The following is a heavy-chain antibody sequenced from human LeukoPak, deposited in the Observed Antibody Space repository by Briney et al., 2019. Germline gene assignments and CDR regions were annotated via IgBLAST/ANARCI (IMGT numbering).Heavy chain of an antibody. Sequence: PGGSLRLSCAASGFTFSNYAMSWVRQAPGKGLEWVSVIYSGGSTYYADFVKGRFTISRDNSKNTLYLQMNSLRAEDTAVYYCARGEGRFGEPNAFDIWGQGTMVTVSS. CDR2: IYSGGST. D-gene: IGHD3-10*01. J-gene: IGHJ3*02. V-gene: IGHV3-53*01. CDR3: ARGEGRFGEPNAFDI. CDR1: GFTFSNYA.